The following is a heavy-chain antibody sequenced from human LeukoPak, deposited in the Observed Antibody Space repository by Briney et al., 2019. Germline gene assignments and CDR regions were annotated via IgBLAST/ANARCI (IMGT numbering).Heavy chain of an antibody. D-gene: IGHD1-26*01. CDR2: ISGSGGGT. J-gene: IGHJ4*02. CDR1: GFTFNSYA. CDR3: AKDLGRYRNNYFDY. Sequence: TGGSLRLSCAASGFTFNSYAMSCVRQAPEKGLEWVATISGSGGGTYYADSVKGRFTISRDDSKNTLYLQMNSLRAEDTAVYYCAKDLGRYRNNYFDYWGQGTLVTVSS. V-gene: IGHV3-23*01.